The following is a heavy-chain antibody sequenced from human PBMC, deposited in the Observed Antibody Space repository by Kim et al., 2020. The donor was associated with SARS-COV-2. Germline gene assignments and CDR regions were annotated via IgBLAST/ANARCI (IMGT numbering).Heavy chain of an antibody. J-gene: IGHJ4*02. CDR1: GGAISSGGYY. CDR2: MSYSGST. V-gene: IGHV4-31*03. Sequence: SETLSLTCTVSGGAISSGGYYWSWIRQHPGQGLEWIGYMSYSGSTYYNPSLKSRVTISIDTSKNQFSLKLSSVSAADTAVYYCARDAPGLPLKDWGQGALVTVSS. CDR3: ARDAPGLPLKD. D-gene: IGHD2-15*01.